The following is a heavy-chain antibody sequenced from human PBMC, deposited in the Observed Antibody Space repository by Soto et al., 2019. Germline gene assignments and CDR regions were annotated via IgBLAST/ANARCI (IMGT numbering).Heavy chain of an antibody. CDR3: ARLPNKSPQN. Sequence: GGSLSLSCAASGVTFSSYWMHWVRQAPGKGLVWVSSISTDASSTSYADPVKGRFTISRDNAKNTLYLQMNSVRAEDTAVYYCARLPNKSPQNWGQGTLVTVSS. CDR1: GVTFSSYW. J-gene: IGHJ1*01. CDR2: ISTDASST. V-gene: IGHV3-74*01.